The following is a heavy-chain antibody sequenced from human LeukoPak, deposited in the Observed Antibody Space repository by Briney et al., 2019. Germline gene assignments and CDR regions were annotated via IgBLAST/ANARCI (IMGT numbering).Heavy chain of an antibody. CDR2: IYHSGST. CDR3: APDRRDGYNMS. D-gene: IGHD5-24*01. J-gene: IGHJ4*02. Sequence: SETLSLTCAVSGGSISSGGYSWSWIRQPPGKGLEWIGYIYHSGSTYYNPSLKSRVTISVDRSKNQFSLKLSSVTAADTAVYYCAPDRRDGYNMSWGQGTLVTVSS. V-gene: IGHV4-30-2*01. CDR1: GGSISSGGYS.